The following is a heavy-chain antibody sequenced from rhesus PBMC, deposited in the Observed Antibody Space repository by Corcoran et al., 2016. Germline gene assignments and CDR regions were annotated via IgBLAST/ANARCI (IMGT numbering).Heavy chain of an antibody. J-gene: IGHJ4*01. CDR3: ARSQGIAAGFDY. Sequence: HVQLVQSGPEVKQPGASVKVSCKASGYSFTTYGMNWVRQAPGQGLEWMARMNTYTVNPTYAQGFTERFVFSMDTSVSTVYLQISSLKAEDTAVYYCARSQGIAAGFDYWGQGVLVTVSS. CDR2: MNTYTVNP. V-gene: IGHV7-193*01. D-gene: IGHD6-13*01. CDR1: GYSFTTYG.